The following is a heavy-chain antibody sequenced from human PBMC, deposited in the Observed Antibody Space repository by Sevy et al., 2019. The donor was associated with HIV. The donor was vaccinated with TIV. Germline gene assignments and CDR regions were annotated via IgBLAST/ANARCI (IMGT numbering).Heavy chain of an antibody. CDR2: ISWDRNTS. CDR1: GFTFHDYA. J-gene: IGHJ4*02. Sequence: GESLQISCVASGFTFHDYAMHWVRQAPGKAPEWVSLISWDRNTSYYEDSVKGRFTVSRDNGRNSLYLQMNSLRPEDTALYYCAKGGQQLALAPDYLGQGTLVTVSS. D-gene: IGHD6-13*01. V-gene: IGHV3-43D*04. CDR3: AKGGQQLALAPDY.